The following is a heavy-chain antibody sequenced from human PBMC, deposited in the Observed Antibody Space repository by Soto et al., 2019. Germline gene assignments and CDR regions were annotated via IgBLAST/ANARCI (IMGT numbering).Heavy chain of an antibody. CDR1: GGSISGYE. D-gene: IGHD5-18*01. V-gene: IGHV4-59*01. CDR3: ARQQLWLSEFDY. CDR2: IYYSGST. Sequence: PSETLSLTCSVAGGSISGYEWSWIRQPPGKGLEWIGYIYYSGSTNYNPSLKSRDTISVDTSKNQFSLKLSSVTAADTAVYYCARQQLWLSEFDYWGQGTLVTVSS. J-gene: IGHJ4*02.